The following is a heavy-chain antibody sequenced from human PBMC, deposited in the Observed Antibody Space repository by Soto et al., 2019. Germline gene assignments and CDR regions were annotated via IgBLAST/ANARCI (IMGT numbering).Heavy chain of an antibody. J-gene: IGHJ6*02. Sequence: PGESLKISCKGSGYSFTSYWISWVRQMPGKGLEWMGRIDPSDSYTNDSPSFQGHVTISADKSISTAYLQWSSLKASDTAMYYCAGENYEGYYYYGMDVWGRGTTVTVSS. V-gene: IGHV5-10-1*01. CDR3: AGENYEGYYYYGMDV. CDR2: IDPSDSYT. D-gene: IGHD1-7*01. CDR1: GYSFTSYW.